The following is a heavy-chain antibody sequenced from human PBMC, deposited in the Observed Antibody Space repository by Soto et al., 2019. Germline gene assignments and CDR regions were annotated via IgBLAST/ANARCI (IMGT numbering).Heavy chain of an antibody. CDR2: INAGYGNT. CDR1: GYTFTNYT. CDR3: ARSDYYDFWSGTNYFDL. V-gene: IGHV1-3*01. D-gene: IGHD3-3*01. Sequence: GASVKVSCKASGYTFTNYTVHWVRQAPGQRLEWMGWINAGYGNTKYSQKFQGGVTLTRDTSASTAYMEVSSLRSEDTAVYYCARSDYYDFWSGTNYFDLWGQGTLVTVSS. J-gene: IGHJ4*02.